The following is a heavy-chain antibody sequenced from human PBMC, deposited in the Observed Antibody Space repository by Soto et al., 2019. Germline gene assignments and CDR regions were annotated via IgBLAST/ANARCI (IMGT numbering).Heavy chain of an antibody. Sequence: GGSLILSCSSSGLSFSDYSMSWGRQAPGKGLEWVSVISESGGSTHYADSVRGRFTVSRDNSKNSLSLRMNSLRDEDTAVYFCAKRSPYSSGWYSPIFDYWGQGALVTVSS. V-gene: IGHV3-23*01. CDR1: GLSFSDYS. J-gene: IGHJ4*02. D-gene: IGHD6-13*01. CDR3: AKRSPYSSGWYSPIFDY. CDR2: ISESGGST.